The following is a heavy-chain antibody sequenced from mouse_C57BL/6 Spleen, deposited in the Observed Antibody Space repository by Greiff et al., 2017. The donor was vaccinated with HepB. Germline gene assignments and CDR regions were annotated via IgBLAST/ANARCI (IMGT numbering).Heavy chain of an antibody. Sequence: EVQLQQSGPELVKPGASVKISCKASGYTFTDYYMNWVKQSHGKSLEWIGDINPNNGGTSYNQKFKGKATLTVDKSSSTAYMELRSLTSADSAVYYCARKGYYRAWFAYWGQGTLVTVSA. CDR2: INPNNGGT. CDR1: GYTFTDYY. D-gene: IGHD2-12*01. J-gene: IGHJ3*01. V-gene: IGHV1-26*01. CDR3: ARKGYYRAWFAY.